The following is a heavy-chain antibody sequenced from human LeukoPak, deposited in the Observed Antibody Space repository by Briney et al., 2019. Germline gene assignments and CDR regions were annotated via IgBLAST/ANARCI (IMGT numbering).Heavy chain of an antibody. D-gene: IGHD3-22*01. V-gene: IGHV4-38-2*02. Sequence: SETPSPTRNVSAYSLNSGYYRGWVPQPPRKGLEWVWRVYHCWITFYNPSLKSRITISVDTSKNQFSLKLTSVTAADTAVYYCARDRTTMIDLIRKTGYYMDVWGKGTTVTISS. CDR1: AYSLNSGYY. CDR2: VYHCWIT. J-gene: IGHJ6*03. CDR3: ARDRTTMIDLIRKTGYYMDV.